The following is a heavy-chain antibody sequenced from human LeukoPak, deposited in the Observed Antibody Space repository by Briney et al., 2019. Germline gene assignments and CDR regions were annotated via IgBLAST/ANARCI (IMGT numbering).Heavy chain of an antibody. V-gene: IGHV1-69*13. Sequence: SVKVSCKASGGTFSSYAISWVRQAPGQGLEWMGGIIPIFGTANYAQKFQGRVTITADESTSTAYMELSSLRSEDTAVYYCARGDSSSSGGSYYFDYWGQGTLVTVSS. D-gene: IGHD6-6*01. CDR1: GGTFSSYA. CDR2: IIPIFGTA. CDR3: ARGDSSSSGGSYYFDY. J-gene: IGHJ4*02.